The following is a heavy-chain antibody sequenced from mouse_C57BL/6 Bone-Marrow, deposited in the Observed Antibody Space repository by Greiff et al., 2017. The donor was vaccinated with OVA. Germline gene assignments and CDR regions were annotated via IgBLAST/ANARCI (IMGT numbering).Heavy chain of an antibody. CDR2: ISSGGSYT. CDR3: VRHGEKGAPFAY. D-gene: IGHD6-1*01. Sequence: EVMLVESGGDLVKPGGSLKLSCAASGFTFSSYGMSWVRQTPDKRLEWVATISSGGSYTYYPDSVKGRFTISRDNATNTPYLQMSRLKSEDTAMDYCVRHGEKGAPFAYWGQGTLVTVSA. J-gene: IGHJ3*01. CDR1: GFTFSSYG. V-gene: IGHV5-6*01.